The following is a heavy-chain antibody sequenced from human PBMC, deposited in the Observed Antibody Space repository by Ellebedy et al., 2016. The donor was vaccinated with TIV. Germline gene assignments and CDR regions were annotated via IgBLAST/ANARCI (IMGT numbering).Heavy chain of an antibody. CDR3: ARDGQGRDPVPDY. D-gene: IGHD2-21*02. CDR1: GFTFDTDA. Sequence: GESLKISCAASGFTFDTDAMTWVRQAPGKGLEWVSGISGSGDTTYYADSVKGRFTISRDSSKYTLYLQMNSLRAEDTAVYYCARDGQGRDPVPDYWGQGTLVTVSS. J-gene: IGHJ4*02. V-gene: IGHV3-23*01. CDR2: ISGSGDTT.